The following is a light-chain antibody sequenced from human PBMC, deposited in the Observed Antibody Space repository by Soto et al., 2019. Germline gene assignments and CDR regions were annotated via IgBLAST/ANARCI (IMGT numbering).Light chain of an antibody. J-gene: IGLJ1*01. Sequence: QSALTQPASVSGSPGQSITISCTGTSSDIGSYNFVSWYQQHPGKAPKFIIYDDIKRPSGVSNRFSGSKSGNTASLTVSGLQAEDEADYYCCSYAGLNTDFYVFGSGTNLTV. CDR2: DDI. CDR3: CSYAGLNTDFYV. CDR1: SSDIGSYNF. V-gene: IGLV2-23*01.